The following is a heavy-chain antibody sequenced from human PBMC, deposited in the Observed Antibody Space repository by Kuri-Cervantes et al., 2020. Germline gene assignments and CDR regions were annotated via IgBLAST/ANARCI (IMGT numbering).Heavy chain of an antibody. D-gene: IGHD4-17*01. J-gene: IGHJ4*02. CDR3: ASTHYGDYGLDY. CDR2: IYYSGST. V-gene: IGHV4-59*08. CDR1: GGSISSYY. Sequence: ESLKISCTVSGGSISSYYWSWIRQPPGKGLEWIGYIYYSGSTNYNPSLKSRVTISVDTSKNRFSLKLSSVTAADTAVYYCASTHYGDYGLDYWGQGTLVTVSS.